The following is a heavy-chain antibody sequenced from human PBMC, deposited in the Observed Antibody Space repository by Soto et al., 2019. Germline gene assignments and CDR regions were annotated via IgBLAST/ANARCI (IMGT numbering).Heavy chain of an antibody. J-gene: IGHJ4*02. CDR2: INPNSGGT. CDR3: ARGGTLRYNWNYYYFDY. CDR1: GYTFTGYY. D-gene: IGHD1-7*01. V-gene: IGHV1-2*02. Sequence: ASVKVSCKASGYTFTGYYMHWVRQAPGQGLEWMGWINPNSGGTNYAQKFQGRVTMIRDTSISTAYMELSRLRSDDTAVYYCARGGTLRYNWNYYYFDYWGQGTLVTVSS.